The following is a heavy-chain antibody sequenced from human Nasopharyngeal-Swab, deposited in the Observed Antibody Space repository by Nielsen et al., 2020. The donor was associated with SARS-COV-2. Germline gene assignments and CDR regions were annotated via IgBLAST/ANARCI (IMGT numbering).Heavy chain of an antibody. CDR1: GYTFSSYW. CDR2: IDEDGSIT. CDR3: AKDHSSCWGGDY. J-gene: IGHJ4*02. D-gene: IGHD3-22*01. Sequence: GESLKISCAGSGYTFSSYWMHWVRQVPGKGLVWVSRIDEDGSITDYADSVKGRFTISRDNAKNTLYLQMNSLRGEDTAVYYCAKDHSSCWGGDYWGQGTLVAVSS. V-gene: IGHV3-74*01.